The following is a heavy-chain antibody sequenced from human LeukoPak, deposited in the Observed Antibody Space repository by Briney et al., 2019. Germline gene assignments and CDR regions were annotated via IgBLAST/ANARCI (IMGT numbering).Heavy chain of an antibody. V-gene: IGHV3-30*03. Sequence: GRSLRLSCAASGFTFSSYGMHWVRQAPGKGLEWVAVISYDGSNKYYADSVKGRFTISRDNSKNTLYLQMNSLRAEDTAVYYCAIEGSGGPNIDYWGQGTLVTVSS. CDR1: GFTFSSYG. CDR2: ISYDGSNK. CDR3: AIEGSGGPNIDY. J-gene: IGHJ4*02. D-gene: IGHD2-15*01.